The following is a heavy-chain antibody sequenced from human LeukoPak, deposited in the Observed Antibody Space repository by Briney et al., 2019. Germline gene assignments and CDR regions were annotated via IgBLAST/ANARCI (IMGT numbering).Heavy chain of an antibody. CDR2: INHSGST. J-gene: IGHJ4*02. Sequence: SETLSLTCAVYGGSFSGYYWSWIRQPPGKGLEWIGEINHSGSTNYNPSLKSRVTISVDTSKNQFSLKLSSVTAADTAVYYCARGTIWWDYWGQGTLVTVSS. CDR1: GGSFSGYY. V-gene: IGHV4-34*01. D-gene: IGHD3-9*01. CDR3: ARGTIWWDY.